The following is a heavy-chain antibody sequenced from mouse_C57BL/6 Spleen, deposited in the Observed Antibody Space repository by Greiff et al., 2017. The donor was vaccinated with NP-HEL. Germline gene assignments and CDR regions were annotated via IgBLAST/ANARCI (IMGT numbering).Heavy chain of an antibody. CDR3: ARGQFNYYGSSFAY. CDR2: IYPGSGNT. J-gene: IGHJ3*01. Sequence: VQLQQSGPELVKPGASVKISCKASGYSFTSYYIHWVKQRPGQGLEWIGWIYPGSGNTKYNEKFKGKATLTADTSSSTAYMQLSSLTSEDSAVYYCARGQFNYYGSSFAYWGQGTLVTVSA. CDR1: GYSFTSYY. D-gene: IGHD1-1*01. V-gene: IGHV1-66*01.